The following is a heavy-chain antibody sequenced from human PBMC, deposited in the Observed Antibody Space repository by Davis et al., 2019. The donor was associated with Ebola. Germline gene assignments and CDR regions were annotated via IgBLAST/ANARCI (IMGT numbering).Heavy chain of an antibody. V-gene: IGHV3-7*01. CDR1: GLIFNNYW. D-gene: IGHD2-8*01. CDR2: IKEDGGEK. Sequence: GESLKISCASSGLIFNNYWMSWIRQAPGKGPEWVAIIKEDGGEKYYVDSVKGRFTISRDNAKNSLFLEMNSLRAEDTAVYYCAREIVLMVYPIRGYGMDVWGQGTTVTVSS. J-gene: IGHJ6*02. CDR3: AREIVLMVYPIRGYGMDV.